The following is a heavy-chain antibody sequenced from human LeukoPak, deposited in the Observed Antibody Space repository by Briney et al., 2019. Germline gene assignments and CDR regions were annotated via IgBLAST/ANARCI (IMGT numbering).Heavy chain of an antibody. V-gene: IGHV1-8*01. CDR3: ARDSGSGNNDY. Sequence: ASVKVSCKASGYTFTSYDLNWVRRATGQGLEWMGWMSPASGNTGYAQEFQGRVTMTRDTSVSTAYMELNSLRSEDTAVYYCARDSGSGNNDYWGQGTLVTVSS. J-gene: IGHJ4*02. CDR2: MSPASGNT. D-gene: IGHD1-26*01. CDR1: GYTFTSYD.